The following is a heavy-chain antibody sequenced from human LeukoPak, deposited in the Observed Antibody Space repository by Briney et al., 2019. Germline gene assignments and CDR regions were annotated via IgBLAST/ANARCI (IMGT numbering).Heavy chain of an antibody. J-gene: IGHJ4*02. CDR2: INRGATHI. CDR1: QFTCSSYS. V-gene: IGHV3-21*01. D-gene: IGHD3-22*01. Sequence: PGGSLRLSCAASQFTCSSYSMNWVRQAPGKGLEWVSSINRGATHIYYADSLRGRFIISRDDAKNSLYLQMNSLRAEDTAVYYCVRLRRNSDSSGYYYYYDYWGQGTLVTVSS. CDR3: VRLRRNSDSSGYYYYYDY.